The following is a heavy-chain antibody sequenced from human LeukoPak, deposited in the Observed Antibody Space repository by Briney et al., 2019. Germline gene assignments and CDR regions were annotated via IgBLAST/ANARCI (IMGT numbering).Heavy chain of an antibody. J-gene: IGHJ4*02. CDR1: GFTFSSYW. Sequence: GGSLRLSCAASGFTFSSYWMSWVRQAPGKGLEWVANIKQDGSEKYYVDSVKGRFTISRDNAKNSLYLQMNSLRAEDTAVYYCAKRRRAYYDILTGYSDYFDYWGQGTLVTVSS. CDR3: AKRRRAYYDILTGYSDYFDY. V-gene: IGHV3-7*03. CDR2: IKQDGSEK. D-gene: IGHD3-9*01.